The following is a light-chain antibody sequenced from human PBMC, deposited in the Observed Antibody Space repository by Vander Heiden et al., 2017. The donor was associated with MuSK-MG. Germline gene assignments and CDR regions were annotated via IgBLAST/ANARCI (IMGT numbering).Light chain of an antibody. J-gene: IGKJ1*01. Sequence: EIVLTQSPGTLSLSPGQRATLSCRASQSVIGSYLAWYQQRPGQPPRLLIYAASSRAAGIPDRFSGSESGTDFTLTISRLEPEDFAVYYCHQEGSSQGTFGQGTKVEIK. V-gene: IGKV3-20*01. CDR2: AAS. CDR1: QSVIGSY. CDR3: HQEGSSQGT.